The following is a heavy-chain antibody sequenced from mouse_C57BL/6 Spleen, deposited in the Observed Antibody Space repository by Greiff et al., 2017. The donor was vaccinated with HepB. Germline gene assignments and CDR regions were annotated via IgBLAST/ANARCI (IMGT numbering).Heavy chain of an antibody. CDR1: GYTFTDYN. CDR3: ARGGWFAY. J-gene: IGHJ3*01. CDR2: INPNNGGT. Sequence: VQLQQSGPELVKPGASVKIPCKASGYTFTDYNMDWVKQSHGKSLEWIGDINPNNGGTIYNQKFKGKATLTVAKSSSTAYMELRSLTSEDTAVYYCARGGWFAYWGQGTLVTVSA. V-gene: IGHV1-18*01.